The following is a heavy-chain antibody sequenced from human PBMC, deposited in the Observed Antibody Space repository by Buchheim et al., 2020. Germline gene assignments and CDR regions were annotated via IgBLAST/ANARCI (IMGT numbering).Heavy chain of an antibody. J-gene: IGHJ5*02. D-gene: IGHD1-14*01. CDR2: ISGSGGST. V-gene: IGHV3-23*01. CDR3: AKDRRHVGREPKHVLYNWFDP. CDR1: GFTFSSYA. Sequence: EVQLLESGGGLVQPGGSLRLSCAASGFTFSSYAMSWVRQAPGKGLEWVSAISGSGGSTYYADSVKGRFTISRDNSKTTLYLQMNSLRAEDTAVYYCAKDRRHVGREPKHVLYNWFDPWGQGTL.